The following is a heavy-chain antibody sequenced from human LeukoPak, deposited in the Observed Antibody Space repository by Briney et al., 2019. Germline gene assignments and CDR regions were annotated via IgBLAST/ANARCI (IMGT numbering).Heavy chain of an antibody. CDR3: ARTLGYCSGGSCRWFDP. CDR1: GGSFSGYY. CDR2: INHSGST. V-gene: IGHV4-34*01. Sequence: SSETLSLTCAVYGGSFSGYYWSWIRQPPGKGLECVGEINHSGSTNYNPPLKSRVTIPVDTSKNQSSLKLSSVTAADTAVYYCARTLGYCSGGSCRWFDPWGQGTLVTVSS. D-gene: IGHD2-15*01. J-gene: IGHJ5*02.